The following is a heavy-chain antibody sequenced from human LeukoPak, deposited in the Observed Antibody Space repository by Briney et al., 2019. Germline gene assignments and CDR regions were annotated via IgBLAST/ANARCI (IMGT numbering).Heavy chain of an antibody. D-gene: IGHD2-2*01. CDR3: ARGVVPADFDY. CDR2: ISAYNGNT. J-gene: IGHJ4*02. V-gene: IGHV1-18*01. Sequence: ASVKVSCKASGYTFTTYIISWVRQAPGQGLEWMGWISAYNGNTNYAQKLQGRLTMTTDTSTSTAYMELRSLRSDDTAVYYCARGVVPADFDYWGQGTLVTVSS. CDR1: GYTFTTYI.